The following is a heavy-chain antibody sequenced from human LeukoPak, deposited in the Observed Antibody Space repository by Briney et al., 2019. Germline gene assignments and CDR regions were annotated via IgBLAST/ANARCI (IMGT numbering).Heavy chain of an antibody. J-gene: IGHJ3*02. CDR3: ARQVSGALDI. CDR2: LYSGGTT. Sequence: GGSLRLSCAASGFTFSSYAMHWVRQAPGKGLEWVSVLYSGGTTYYADSVKGRFTISRDNSKNTLYLQMNNLRADDSAVYYCARQVSGALDIWGQGALVTVSS. V-gene: IGHV3-53*01. CDR1: GFTFSSYA.